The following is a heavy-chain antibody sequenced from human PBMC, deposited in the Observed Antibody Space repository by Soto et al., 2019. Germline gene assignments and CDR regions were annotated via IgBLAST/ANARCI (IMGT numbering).Heavy chain of an antibody. CDR1: GFTFSVFG. CDR2: ISHEGNSK. V-gene: IGHV3-30*18. Sequence: QVHLVESGGGVVQPGGSLRLSCAASGFTFSVFGMHWVRQAPGKGPEWVAVISHEGNSKHYADSVKGRFTISRDNAKNTLSLLMDSLRPEDTALYYCAKTITLSPSDDSRGRGALIDHWGQGTLVTFSS. CDR3: AKTITLSPSDDSRGRGALIDH. D-gene: IGHD6-19*01. J-gene: IGHJ4*02.